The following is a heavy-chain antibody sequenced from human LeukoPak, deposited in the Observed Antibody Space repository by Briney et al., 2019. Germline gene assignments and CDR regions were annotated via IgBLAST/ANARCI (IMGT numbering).Heavy chain of an antibody. J-gene: IGHJ4*02. CDR1: GYSISSGYY. CDR3: ARESGQNP. D-gene: IGHD1-26*01. V-gene: IGHV4-38-2*02. Sequence: SETLSLTCAVSGYSISSGYYWGWIRQPPGKGLEWIGYIYYSGSTYYNPSLKSRVTISVDTSKNQFSLKLSSVTAADTAVYYCARESGQNPWGQGTLVTVSS. CDR2: IYYSGST.